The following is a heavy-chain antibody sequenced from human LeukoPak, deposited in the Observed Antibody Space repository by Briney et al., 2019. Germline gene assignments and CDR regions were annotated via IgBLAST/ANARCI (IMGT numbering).Heavy chain of an antibody. D-gene: IGHD5-24*01. CDR3: AKPPRGGRWLQLPYYFDY. Sequence: GGTLRLSCAASGFTFSSYGMSWVRQAPGKGLEWVPAISGSGGSTYYADSVKGRFTISRDNSKNTLYLQMNSLRAEDTAVYYCAKPPRGGRWLQLPYYFDYWGQGTLVTVSS. V-gene: IGHV3-23*01. CDR1: GFTFSSYG. J-gene: IGHJ4*02. CDR2: ISGSGGST.